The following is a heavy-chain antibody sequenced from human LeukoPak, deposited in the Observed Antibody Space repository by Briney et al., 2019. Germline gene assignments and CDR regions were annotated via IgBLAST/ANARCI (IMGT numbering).Heavy chain of an antibody. J-gene: IGHJ3*02. CDR3: ARDIVGATGDAFDI. CDR2: ISSSSSSYI. CDR1: GFTFSSYS. V-gene: IGHV3-21*01. D-gene: IGHD1-26*01. Sequence: GGSLRLSCAASGFTFSSYSMNWVRQAPGKGLEWVSSISSSSSSYIYYADSVRGRFTISRDNAKNSLYLQMNSLRAEDTAVYYCARDIVGATGDAFDIWGQGTMVTVSS.